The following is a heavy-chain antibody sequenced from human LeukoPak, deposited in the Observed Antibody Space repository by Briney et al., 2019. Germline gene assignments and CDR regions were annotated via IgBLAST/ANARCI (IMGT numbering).Heavy chain of an antibody. CDR1: GGSFSGYY. CDR3: ARGIALVF. D-gene: IGHD6-13*01. CDR2: INHSGST. J-gene: IGHJ4*02. Sequence: SETQSLTCAVYGGSFSGYYWSWIRQPPGKGLEWIGEINHSGSTNYNPSLKSRVTISVDTSKNQFSLKLNSVTAADTAVYYCARGIALVFWGQGTLVTVSS. V-gene: IGHV4-34*01.